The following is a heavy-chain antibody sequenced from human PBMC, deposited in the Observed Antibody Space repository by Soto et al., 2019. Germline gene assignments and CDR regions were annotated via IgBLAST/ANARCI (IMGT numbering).Heavy chain of an antibody. CDR3: ARDLWGYCGTDCYPLDV. Sequence: GGSLRLSCAASGFTVSSNYMSWVRQAPGKGLEWVSVIYSGGSTYYADSVKGRFTISRHNSKNTLYLQMNSLRAEDTAVYYCARDLWGYCGTDCYPLDVWGQGTTVTVSS. CDR2: IYSGGST. J-gene: IGHJ6*02. D-gene: IGHD2-21*02. CDR1: GFTVSSNY. V-gene: IGHV3-53*04.